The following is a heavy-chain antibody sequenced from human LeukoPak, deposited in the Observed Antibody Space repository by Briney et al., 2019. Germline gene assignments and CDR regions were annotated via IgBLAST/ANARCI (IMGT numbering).Heavy chain of an antibody. D-gene: IGHD6-19*01. Sequence: GGSLRLSCAASGFTFRNYAVHWVRQAPGKGLEWVAVISYDGNHTFYADSVKGRFTISRDNAKKSLYLQMNSLRAEDTAVYYCARDQSGSGWYYWGQGTLVTVSS. V-gene: IGHV3-30-3*01. CDR1: GFTFRNYA. CDR2: ISYDGNHT. CDR3: ARDQSGSGWYY. J-gene: IGHJ4*02.